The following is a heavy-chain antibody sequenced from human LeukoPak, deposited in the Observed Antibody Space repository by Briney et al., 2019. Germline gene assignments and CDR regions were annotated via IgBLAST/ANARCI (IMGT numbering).Heavy chain of an antibody. CDR2: VYYTGST. J-gene: IGHJ4*02. V-gene: IGHV4-59*01. D-gene: IGHD4-11*01. CDR1: GGSISNYY. Sequence: PSETLSLTCPVSGGSISNYYYWTWIRQPPGKGLEWIGYVYYTGSTNFNPSLKSRVTMSLDTSRNQFSLKMSSVTAAGTAVYYCARGQMTTVPLLDYWGQGALVTVSS. CDR3: ARGQMTTVPLLDY.